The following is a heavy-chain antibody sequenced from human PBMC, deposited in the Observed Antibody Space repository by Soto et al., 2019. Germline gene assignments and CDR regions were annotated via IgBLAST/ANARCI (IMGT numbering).Heavy chain of an antibody. CDR3: ARGGDYYYGMDV. V-gene: IGHV3-33*01. CDR1: GFTFSSYG. CDR2: IWYAGSNK. J-gene: IGHJ6*02. Sequence: VQLVESGGGVVQPGRSLRLSCAASGFTFSSYGMHWVRQAPGKGLEWVAVIWYAGSNKYYADSVKGRFTISRDNSKTTLYLQMNSLRAEDTAVYYWARGGDYYYGMDVWGQGTTVTVSS.